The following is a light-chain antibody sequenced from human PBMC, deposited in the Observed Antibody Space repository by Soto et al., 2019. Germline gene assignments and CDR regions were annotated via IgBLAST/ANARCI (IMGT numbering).Light chain of an antibody. CDR1: SSDVGGYNY. CDR2: DVS. Sequence: SVLTQPASVSGSPGQWITISCTGTSSDVGGYNYVSRYQQHPGKAPKFMIYDVSNRPSGVSTRFSGSKSGNTASLTISGLQAEDEADYYCNSYTTSNTRQIVFGTGTKVTVL. CDR3: NSYTTSNTRQIV. V-gene: IGLV2-14*01. J-gene: IGLJ1*01.